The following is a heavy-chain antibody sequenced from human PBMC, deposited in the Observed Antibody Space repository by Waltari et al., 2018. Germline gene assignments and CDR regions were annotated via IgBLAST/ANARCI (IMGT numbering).Heavy chain of an antibody. D-gene: IGHD2-21*01. CDR2: INPGGGRT. J-gene: IGHJ6*02. Sequence: QVQLVQSGAEVKKPGASVKISCTTSEYTFASPYVHWVRQAPGQGLEWVGIINPGGGRTINGPRFQGRVTMARDTSTSTVYMELGSMKSEDTAVYYCATDTGALWMDVWGQGTTVTVSS. CDR1: EYTFASPY. V-gene: IGHV1-46*01. CDR3: ATDTGALWMDV.